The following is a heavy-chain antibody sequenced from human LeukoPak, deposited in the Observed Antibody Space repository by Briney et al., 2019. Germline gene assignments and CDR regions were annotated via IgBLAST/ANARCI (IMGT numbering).Heavy chain of an antibody. CDR1: GGSISRHY. CDR3: ARHVGPGYSYGFDN. J-gene: IGHJ4*02. D-gene: IGHD5-18*01. CDR2: ISYSGST. Sequence: SETLSLTCTVSGGSISRHYWSWIRQAPGKGLEWIGYISYSGSTNYNPSLTSRVTISVDTSKNQFSLKLSSVTAADTAVFYCARHVGPGYSYGFDNWGQGTLVTVSS. V-gene: IGHV4-59*08.